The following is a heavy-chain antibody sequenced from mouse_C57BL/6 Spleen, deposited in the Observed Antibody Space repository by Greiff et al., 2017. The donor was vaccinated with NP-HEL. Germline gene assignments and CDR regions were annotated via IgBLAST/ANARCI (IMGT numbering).Heavy chain of an antibody. D-gene: IGHD1-1*01. CDR1: GFTFSSYA. J-gene: IGHJ1*03. V-gene: IGHV5-4*01. Sequence: EVHLVESGGGLVKPGGSLKLSCAASGFTFSSYAMSWVRQTPEKRLEWVATISDGGSYTYYPDNVKGRFTISRDNAKNNLYLQMSHLKSEDTAMYYCARDRDGSNYWYFDVWGTGTTVTVSS. CDR2: ISDGGSYT. CDR3: ARDRDGSNYWYFDV.